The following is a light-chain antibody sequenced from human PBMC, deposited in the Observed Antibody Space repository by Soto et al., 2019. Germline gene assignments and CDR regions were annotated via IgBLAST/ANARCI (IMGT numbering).Light chain of an antibody. CDR1: SSNIGSKT. J-gene: IGLJ1*01. V-gene: IGLV1-44*01. CDR3: AAWDDSLSGYV. Sequence: QSVLTQPPSASGTPGQRVTISCSGSSSNIGSKTVNWYQQLPGTAPQLLIYSDNQRPSGVPDRFSCSKSGTSASLAISGLQSEDEADYYCAAWDDSLSGYVFGTGTKLTVL. CDR2: SDN.